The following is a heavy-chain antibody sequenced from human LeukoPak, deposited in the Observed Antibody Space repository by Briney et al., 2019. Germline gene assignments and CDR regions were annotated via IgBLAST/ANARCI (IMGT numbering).Heavy chain of an antibody. J-gene: IGHJ4*02. CDR3: ARAASGNGGYYFDY. V-gene: IGHV1-18*01. D-gene: IGHD1-26*01. CDR2: ISAYNGNT. CDR1: GYTFTSYG. Sequence: GASVKVSCKASGYTFTSYGISWVRQAPGQGLEWLGWISAYNGNTNYAQKLQGRVTMTTDTSTSTAYMELRSLRSDDTAVYYCARAASGNGGYYFDYWGQGTLVTVSS.